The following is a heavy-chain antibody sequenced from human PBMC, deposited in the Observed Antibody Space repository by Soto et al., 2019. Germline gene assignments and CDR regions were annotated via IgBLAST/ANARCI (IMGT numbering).Heavy chain of an antibody. CDR3: ARLGYCTNGVCLTNWFDP. Sequence: QVQLQQRGAGLLKPSETLSLTCAVYGGSFSGYYWSWIRQPPGKGLEWIGEINHSGSTNYNPSLKSRVTISVDTSKNQFSLKLSSVTAADTAVYYCARLGYCTNGVCLTNWFDPWGQGTLVTVSS. V-gene: IGHV4-34*01. CDR2: INHSGST. D-gene: IGHD2-8*01. CDR1: GGSFSGYY. J-gene: IGHJ5*02.